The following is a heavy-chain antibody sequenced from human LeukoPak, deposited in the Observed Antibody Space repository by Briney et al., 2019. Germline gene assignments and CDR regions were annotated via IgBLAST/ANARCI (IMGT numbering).Heavy chain of an antibody. CDR1: GYTCSSYD. CDR3: AREGWEPQGDEGGY. CDR2: MNSRGGST. D-gene: IGHD1-26*01. V-gene: IGHV1-46*01. J-gene: IGHJ1*01. Sequence: ASVRVSCKASGYTCSSYDINWVRQAPGQGLDWMGIMNSRGGSTSYAHKFQGRVTMTRDTSTSTVYMELSSLRAEDTAWYYCAREGWEPQGDEGGYWGQGTLVTVSS.